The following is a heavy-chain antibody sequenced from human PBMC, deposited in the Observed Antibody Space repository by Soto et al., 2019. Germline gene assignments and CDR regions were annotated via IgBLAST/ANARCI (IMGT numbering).Heavy chain of an antibody. CDR1: GYTFTSYY. Sequence: GASVKVSCKASGYTFTSYYMHWVRQAPGQGLEWMGIINPSGGSTSYAQKFQGRVTMTRDTSTSTVYMELSSLRSEDTAVYYCAREGSVVAANNYFDCGGGGTLVTFSS. D-gene: IGHD2-15*01. CDR3: AREGSVVAANNYFDC. V-gene: IGHV1-46*03. J-gene: IGHJ4*02. CDR2: INPSGGST.